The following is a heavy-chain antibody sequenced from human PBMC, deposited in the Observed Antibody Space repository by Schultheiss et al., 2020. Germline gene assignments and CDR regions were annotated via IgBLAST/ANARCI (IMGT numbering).Heavy chain of an antibody. CDR3: ARHLFQQYDSSGYYLSP. CDR2: IWASGTS. V-gene: IGHV4-4*07. J-gene: IGHJ5*02. CDR1: GGSISGYY. D-gene: IGHD3-22*01. Sequence: SETLSLTCTVSGGSISGYYWSWIRQSAGRGLEWIGRIWASGTSNYNPSLKSRVTMSVDTSKNQFSLELSSVTAADTAVYYCARHLFQQYDSSGYYLSPWGQGTLVTVSS.